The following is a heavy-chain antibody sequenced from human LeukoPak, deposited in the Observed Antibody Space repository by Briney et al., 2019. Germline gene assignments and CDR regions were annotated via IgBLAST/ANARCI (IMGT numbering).Heavy chain of an antibody. CDR2: ISGSGGST. D-gene: IGHD4-17*01. Sequence: PGGSLRLSCAASGFTFSNYAMSWVRQAPGKVLEWVSVISGSGGSTYYADSVEGRFTVSRDNSKNTLYLQMNSLRAEDTAVFYCAKEIYGDPTGGRFQHWGQGTLVTVSS. CDR3: AKEIYGDPTGGRFQH. J-gene: IGHJ1*01. CDR1: GFTFSNYA. V-gene: IGHV3-23*01.